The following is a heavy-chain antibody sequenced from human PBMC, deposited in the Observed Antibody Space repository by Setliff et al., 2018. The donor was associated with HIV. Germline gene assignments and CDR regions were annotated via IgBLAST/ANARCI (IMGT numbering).Heavy chain of an antibody. V-gene: IGHV1-18*01. Sequence: VSVKVSCKASGYTFTTSGVSWFRQAPGQGLEWMGWIGTYNGDTKFAQRFQGRVTMATDTSASTAYMELRSLRSDDTAVYFCARAIQLETFDFWGQGTLVTVSS. J-gene: IGHJ4*02. D-gene: IGHD1-1*01. CDR3: ARAIQLETFDF. CDR2: IGTYNGDT. CDR1: GYTFTTSG.